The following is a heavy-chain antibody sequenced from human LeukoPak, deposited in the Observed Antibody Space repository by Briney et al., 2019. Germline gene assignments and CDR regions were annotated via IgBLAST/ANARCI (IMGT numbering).Heavy chain of an antibody. V-gene: IGHV4-39*07. D-gene: IGHD3-10*01. CDR2: IYYSGST. CDR1: GDSISSRSYY. J-gene: IGHJ6*02. CDR3: ARDFRVRGVRENYYYGMDV. Sequence: SETLSLTCTVSGDSISSRSYYWGWIRQPPGKGLEWIGSIYYSGSTYYNPSLKSRVTISVDTSKNQFSLKLSSVTAADTAVYYCARDFRVRGVRENYYYGMDVWGQGTTVTVSS.